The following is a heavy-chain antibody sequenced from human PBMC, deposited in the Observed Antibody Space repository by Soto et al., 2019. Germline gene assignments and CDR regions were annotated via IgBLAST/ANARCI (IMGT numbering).Heavy chain of an antibody. D-gene: IGHD1-1*01. Sequence: QVQRVQSGAEVKKPGASVKVSCKASGYTFTSYDINWVRQATGQGLEWMGWMNPNSGNTGYAQKFQGRVTMTRNTSLSTAYMELSSLRSEDTAVYYCARERTGTTSMDVWGQGTTVTVSS. CDR1: GYTFTSYD. CDR2: MNPNSGNT. J-gene: IGHJ6*02. CDR3: ARERTGTTSMDV. V-gene: IGHV1-8*01.